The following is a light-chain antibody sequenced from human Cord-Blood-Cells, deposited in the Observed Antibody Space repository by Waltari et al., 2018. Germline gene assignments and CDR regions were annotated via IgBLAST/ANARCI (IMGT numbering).Light chain of an antibody. CDR2: EVS. Sequence: QSALTQPASVSGSPGQSTTISCTGTRSDVGGYHYVSWYQQHPGKAPKLMIYEVSNRPSGVSNRFAGSKSGNTASLTISGLQAEDEADYYCSSYTSSSTLVVFGGGTKLTVL. CDR1: RSDVGGYHY. V-gene: IGLV2-14*01. J-gene: IGLJ2*01. CDR3: SSYTSSSTLVV.